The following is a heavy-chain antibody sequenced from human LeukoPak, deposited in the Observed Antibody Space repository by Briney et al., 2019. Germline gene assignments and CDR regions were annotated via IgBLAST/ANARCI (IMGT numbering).Heavy chain of an antibody. D-gene: IGHD3-9*01. CDR3: ARAGDILTGYYEII. CDR2: IYYSGST. V-gene: IGHV4-59*01. CDR1: GGSFSGYY. J-gene: IGHJ3*02. Sequence: SETLSLTCAVYGGSFSGYYWSWIRQPPGKGLEWIGYIYYSGSTNYNPSLKSRVTISVDTSKNQFSLKLSSVTAADTAVYYCARAGDILTGYYEIIWGQGTMVTVSS.